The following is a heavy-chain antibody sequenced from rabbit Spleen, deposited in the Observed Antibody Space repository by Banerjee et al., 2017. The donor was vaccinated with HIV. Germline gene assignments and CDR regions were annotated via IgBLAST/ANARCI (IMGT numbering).Heavy chain of an antibody. D-gene: IGHD8-1*01. CDR2: INTATGKA. J-gene: IGHJ6*01. Sequence: QEQLEESGGGLVKPEGSLTLTCKASGFSFSDRDVMCWVRQAPGKGLEWIACINTATGKAVYASWVNGRFTISKTSSTTVTLQMTSLTAADTATYFCARDTASSFSSYGMDLWGPGTLVTVS. V-gene: IGHV1S45*01. CDR1: GFSFSDRDV. CDR3: ARDTASSFSSYGMDL.